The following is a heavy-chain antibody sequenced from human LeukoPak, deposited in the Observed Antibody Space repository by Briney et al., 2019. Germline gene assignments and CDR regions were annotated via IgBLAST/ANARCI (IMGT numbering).Heavy chain of an antibody. V-gene: IGHV3-21*01. D-gene: IGHD5-18*01. Sequence: GGSLRLSCAASGFTFSSYSMNWVRQAPGKGLEWVSSISSSSSYIYYADSVKGRFTISRDNAKNSLYLQMNSLRAEDTAVYYCARARDTAMVTRGPPGYWGQGTLVTVSS. J-gene: IGHJ4*02. CDR1: GFTFSSYS. CDR3: ARARDTAMVTRGPPGY. CDR2: ISSSSSYI.